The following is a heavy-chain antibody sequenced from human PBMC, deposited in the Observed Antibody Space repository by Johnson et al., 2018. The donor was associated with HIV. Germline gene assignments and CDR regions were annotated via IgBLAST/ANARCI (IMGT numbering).Heavy chain of an antibody. Sequence: QVQLVESGGGVVQPGRSLRLSCAASGFTFRSYGMHWVRQAPGKGLEWVAVISSDGSKNYHAEPVKGRFTISRDNSKNPLYLQMNTLRAEDTAVYYCVKVQDEWFRALGAFDIWGQGTMVTVSS. V-gene: IGHV3-30*18. D-gene: IGHD3-10*01. CDR1: GFTFRSYG. J-gene: IGHJ3*02. CDR3: VKVQDEWFRALGAFDI. CDR2: ISSDGSKN.